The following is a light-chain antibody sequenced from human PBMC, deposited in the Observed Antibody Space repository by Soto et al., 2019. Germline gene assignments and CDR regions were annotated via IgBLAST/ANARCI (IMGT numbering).Light chain of an antibody. CDR2: DVI. V-gene: IGLV2-8*01. Sequence: QSALTQPPSASGSPGQSVTISCTGTSSDVGGYNYVSWYQQHPGKAPKLMIYDVIKRPSGVPDRFSGSKSGNTASLTVSGLQAEDEADYYCCSYAGSYTRVFGGGTKLTVL. CDR3: CSYAGSYTRV. CDR1: SSDVGGYNY. J-gene: IGLJ3*02.